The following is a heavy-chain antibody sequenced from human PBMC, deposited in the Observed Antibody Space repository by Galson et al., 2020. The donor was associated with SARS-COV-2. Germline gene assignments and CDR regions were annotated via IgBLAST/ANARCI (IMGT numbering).Heavy chain of an antibody. CDR1: GFTFNSYS. CDR3: ARDMYYDFWRGYYRSDFDY. D-gene: IGHD3-3*01. J-gene: IGHJ4*02. CDR2: ISDDGNNK. V-gene: IGHV3-30-3*01. Sequence: GESLKISCAASGFTFNSYSIHWVRQAPGKGLEWVAVISDDGNNKYYAEFVKGRFTISRDNSKNTVYLEMNSLRSEDTAVYHCARDMYYDFWRGYYRSDFDYWGQGTLVTVSS.